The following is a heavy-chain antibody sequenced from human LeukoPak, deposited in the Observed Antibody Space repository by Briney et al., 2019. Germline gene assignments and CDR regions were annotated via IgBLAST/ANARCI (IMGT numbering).Heavy chain of an antibody. Sequence: SETLSLTCTVSGGSISSYYWSWIRQPAGKGLEWIGRFYTSGSTNYNPSLKSRVTMSVDTSKNQFSLKLSSVTAADTAVYYCARDPNYHYDSGSHYFDYWGQGILVTVSS. CDR1: GGSISSYY. V-gene: IGHV4-4*07. D-gene: IGHD3-10*01. J-gene: IGHJ4*02. CDR3: ARDPNYHYDSGSHYFDY. CDR2: FYTSGST.